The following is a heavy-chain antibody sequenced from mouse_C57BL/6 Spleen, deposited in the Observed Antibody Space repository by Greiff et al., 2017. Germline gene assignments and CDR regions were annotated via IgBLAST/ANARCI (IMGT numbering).Heavy chain of an antibody. D-gene: IGHD2-5*01. Sequence: QVQLQQSGAELAKPGASVKLSCKASGYTFTSYWMHWVKQRPGQGLEWIGYINPSSGYTTYNQKFKDKATLTADKSSSTAYMQLSSLTYEDSAVYYCAHSNYVNAMDYWGQGTSVTVSS. CDR2: INPSSGYT. V-gene: IGHV1-7*01. CDR3: AHSNYVNAMDY. CDR1: GYTFTSYW. J-gene: IGHJ4*01.